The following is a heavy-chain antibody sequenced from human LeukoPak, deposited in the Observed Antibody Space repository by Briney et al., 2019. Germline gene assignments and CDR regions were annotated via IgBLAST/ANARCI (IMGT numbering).Heavy chain of an antibody. V-gene: IGHV4-34*01. CDR1: GGSFSGYY. CDR2: INHSGST. D-gene: IGHD6-19*01. Sequence: SETLSLTCAVYGGSFSGYYWSWIRQPPGKGLEWIGEINHSGSTNYSPSLKSRVTISVDTSKNQFSLKLSSVTAADTAVYYCARGRGRWLVPELYYFDYWGQGTLVTVSS. J-gene: IGHJ4*02. CDR3: ARGRGRWLVPELYYFDY.